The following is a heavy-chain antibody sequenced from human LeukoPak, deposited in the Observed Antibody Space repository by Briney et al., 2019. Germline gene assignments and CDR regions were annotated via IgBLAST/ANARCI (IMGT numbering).Heavy chain of an antibody. CDR2: IYYSGST. Sequence: SETLSLTCTVSGGSISSGGYYWSWIRQHPGKGLEWIGYIYYSGSTYYNPSLKSRVTISVDTSKNQFSLKLSSVTAADTAVYYRARTGGVAATTPGAYWFDPWGQGTLVTVSS. CDR3: ARTGGVAATTPGAYWFDP. V-gene: IGHV4-31*03. CDR1: GGSISSGGYY. D-gene: IGHD2-15*01. J-gene: IGHJ5*02.